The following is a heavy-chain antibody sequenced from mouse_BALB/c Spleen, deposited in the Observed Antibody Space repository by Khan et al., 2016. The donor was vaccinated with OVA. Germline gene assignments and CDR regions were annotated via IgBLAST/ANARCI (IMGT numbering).Heavy chain of an antibody. Sequence: EVKLLESGPGLVKPSQSLSLTCTVTGYSITSNYAWNWIRQFPGNKMEWMGYISYSGSTSYNPSLKSRISITRDTSKNQFFLQLNSVTTEDTATYCCARKSYYGCAVDYWGQGTSVTVSS. J-gene: IGHJ4*01. CDR2: ISYSGST. CDR1: GYSITSNYA. V-gene: IGHV3-2*02. D-gene: IGHD1-2*01. CDR3: ARKSYYGCAVDY.